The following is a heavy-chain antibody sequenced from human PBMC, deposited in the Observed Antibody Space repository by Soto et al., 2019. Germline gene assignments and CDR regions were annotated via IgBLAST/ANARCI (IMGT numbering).Heavy chain of an antibody. J-gene: IGHJ4*02. D-gene: IGHD2-8*01. CDR3: ARDRELLMVYAIPSYYFDY. V-gene: IGHV1-46*01. CDR2: IKPSGGST. Sequence: QVQLVQSGAEVKKPGASVKVSCKASGYTFTSYYMHWVRQAPGQGLEWMGIIKPSGGSTSYAQKFQGRVTMTRDTSTSTVYMELSSLRSEDTAVYYCARDRELLMVYAIPSYYFDYWGQGTLVTVSS. CDR1: GYTFTSYY.